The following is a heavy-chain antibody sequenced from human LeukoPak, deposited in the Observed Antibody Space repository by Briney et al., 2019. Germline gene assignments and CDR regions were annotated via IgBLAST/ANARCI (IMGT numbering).Heavy chain of an antibody. Sequence: SETLSLTCAVSGFSISSGGYYWSWLRQQPGKGLEWTVYIYYSGSTYDDPSLKSRVTISVDPSKNQFSLKLSSVTAADTAVYYCARDLSAMVNSGMDVWGQGTTVTVSS. CDR1: GFSISSGGYY. D-gene: IGHD5-18*01. CDR3: ARDLSAMVNSGMDV. CDR2: IYYSGST. J-gene: IGHJ6*02. V-gene: IGHV4-31*11.